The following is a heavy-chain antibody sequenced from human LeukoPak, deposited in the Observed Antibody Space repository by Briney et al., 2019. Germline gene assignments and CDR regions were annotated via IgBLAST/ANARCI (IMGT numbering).Heavy chain of an antibody. CDR1: GFTFDDYA. D-gene: IGHD3-22*01. CDR2: ISWNSGSI. CDR3: AKDLFDSRGYSFDY. J-gene: IGHJ4*02. V-gene: IGHV3-9*01. Sequence: GGSLRLSCAASGFTFDDYAMHWVRQAPGKGLEWVSGISWNSGSIGYADSVKGRFTISRDNAKNSLYLQMNSLRAEDTALYYCAKDLFDSRGYSFDYWGQGTLVTVSS.